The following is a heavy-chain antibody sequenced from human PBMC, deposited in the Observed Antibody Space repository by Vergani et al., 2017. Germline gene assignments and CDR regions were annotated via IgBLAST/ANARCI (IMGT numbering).Heavy chain of an antibody. Sequence: QVQLQQWGAGLLKPSETLSLTCAVYGGSFSGYHWSWIRQPPGKGLEWIGEIYHSGSTNYNPSLKSRVTISVDKSKNQFSLKLSSVTAADTAVYYCASGDAGTGDYWGQGTLVTVSS. D-gene: IGHD6-13*01. V-gene: IGHV4-34*01. CDR3: ASGDAGTGDY. CDR2: IYHSGST. CDR1: GGSFSGYH. J-gene: IGHJ4*02.